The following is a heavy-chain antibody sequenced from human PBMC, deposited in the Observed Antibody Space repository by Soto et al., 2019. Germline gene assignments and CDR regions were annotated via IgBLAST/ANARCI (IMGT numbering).Heavy chain of an antibody. V-gene: IGHV1-3*05. CDR1: GYTFTSYA. J-gene: IGHJ4*02. Sequence: QVQLVQSGAEEKKPGASVKDSCKASGYTFTSYAMHWVRQAPGQRLEWMGWINAGNGNTKYSQKFQGRVTITSDTSASTAYMELSSLRSEDTAVYYCARSIVVVTALDYWGQGTLVTVSS. D-gene: IGHD2-21*02. CDR3: ARSIVVVTALDY. CDR2: INAGNGNT.